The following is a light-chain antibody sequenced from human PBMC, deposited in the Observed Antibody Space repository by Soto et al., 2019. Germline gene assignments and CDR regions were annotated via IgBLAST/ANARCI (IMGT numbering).Light chain of an antibody. Sequence: EIVLTQSPGTLSLSPGERATLSCRASHSVSRTYLAGYQQTPCQAPRLLIYGAFTRATGIPDRFSGSWSGTDFTLTIDRLEPEDFAVYYCQHYGSSVPITFGQGTRLEIK. V-gene: IGKV3-20*01. CDR1: HSVSRTY. J-gene: IGKJ5*01. CDR2: GAF. CDR3: QHYGSSVPIT.